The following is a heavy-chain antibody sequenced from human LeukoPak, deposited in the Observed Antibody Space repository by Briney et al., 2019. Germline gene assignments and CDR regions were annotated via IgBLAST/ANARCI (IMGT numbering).Heavy chain of an antibody. CDR2: INQDGSEK. CDR3: ARTRYYYDSSGYGYYYYGMDV. CDR1: GFTFSTFW. Sequence: GGSLRLSCAASGFTFSTFWMTWVRQAPGKGLEWVANINQDGSEKYYVDSVKGRFTISRDNAKNSLYLQMNSLRAEDTAVYYCARTRYYYDSSGYGYYYYGMDVWGQGTTVTVSS. V-gene: IGHV3-7*05. J-gene: IGHJ6*02. D-gene: IGHD3-22*01.